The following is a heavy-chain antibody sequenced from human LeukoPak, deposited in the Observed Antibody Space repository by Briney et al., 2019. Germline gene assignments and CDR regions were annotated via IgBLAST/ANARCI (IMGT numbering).Heavy chain of an antibody. CDR3: AKDMHYNDGRWEFDP. J-gene: IGHJ5*02. D-gene: IGHD5-24*01. CDR2: MIGSGDT. Sequence: GGSLRLSCVASGFNFGNFAVTWVRQAPGKGLEWVSGMIGSGDTYYADSVKGRFTMSRDNSRTTLYLQMNSLRSEDTAIYYCAKDMHYNDGRWEFDPWGQGTLVTVSS. V-gene: IGHV3-23*01. CDR1: GFNFGNFA.